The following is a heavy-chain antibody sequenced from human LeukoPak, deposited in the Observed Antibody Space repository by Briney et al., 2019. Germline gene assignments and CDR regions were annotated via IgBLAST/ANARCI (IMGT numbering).Heavy chain of an antibody. CDR1: GFTFSSYS. V-gene: IGHV3-21*01. J-gene: IGHJ4*02. CDR2: ISSSSSYI. D-gene: IGHD3-22*01. CDR3: ARDQYYYDSSGYGN. Sequence: GGSLRLSCAASGFTFSSYSMNWVRQAPGKGLEGVSSISSSSSYIYYADSVKGRFTISRDNAKNSLYLQMNSLRAEDTAVYYCARDQYYYDSSGYGNWGQGTLVTVSS.